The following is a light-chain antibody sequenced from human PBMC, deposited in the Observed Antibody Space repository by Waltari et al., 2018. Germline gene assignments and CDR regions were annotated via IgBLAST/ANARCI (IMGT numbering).Light chain of an antibody. J-gene: IGKJ4*01. CDR1: QSVLNRDTKTIY. Sequence: DIVMTQSPDSLAVSLGERATITCRSSQSVLNRDTKTIYLAWYQQKSGQTPKLLIYWASTRESGVPDRFSGSGSGTDFTLTITSLQAEDVAVYYCQQYYSTVTFGGGTKVEIK. CDR2: WAS. CDR3: QQYYSTVT. V-gene: IGKV4-1*01.